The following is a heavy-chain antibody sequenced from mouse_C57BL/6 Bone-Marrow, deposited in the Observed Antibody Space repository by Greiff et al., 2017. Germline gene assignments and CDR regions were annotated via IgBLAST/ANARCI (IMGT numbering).Heavy chain of an antibody. J-gene: IGHJ2*01. D-gene: IGHD2-2*01. Sequence: VQLQQSGAELVRPGASVKLSCTASGFNIKDDYMHWVKQRPEQGLEWIGWIDPENGDTEYASKFQGKATITADTSSNTAYLQLSSLTSEDTAVYYSTTFGYEDDWGQGTTLTVSS. CDR2: IDPENGDT. CDR3: TTFGYEDD. CDR1: GFNIKDDY. V-gene: IGHV14-4*01.